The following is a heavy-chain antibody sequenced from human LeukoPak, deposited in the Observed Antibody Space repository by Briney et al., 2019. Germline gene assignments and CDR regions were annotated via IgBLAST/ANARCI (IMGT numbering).Heavy chain of an antibody. CDR3: ARDSSGRNAFDI. V-gene: IGHV1-18*01. J-gene: IGHJ3*02. Sequence: ASAKVSCKASGYTFTSYGISWVRQAPGQGLEWMGWISAYNGNTNYAQKLQGRVTMTTDTSTSTAYMELRSLRSDDTAVYYCARDSSGRNAFDIWGQGTMVTVSS. CDR2: ISAYNGNT. CDR1: GYTFTSYG. D-gene: IGHD3-22*01.